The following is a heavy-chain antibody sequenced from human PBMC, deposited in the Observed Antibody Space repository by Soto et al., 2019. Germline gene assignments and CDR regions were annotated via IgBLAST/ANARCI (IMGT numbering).Heavy chain of an antibody. D-gene: IGHD5-18*01. V-gene: IGHV6-1*01. CDR3: AREPIQLWLLDYYYGMDV. CDR1: WDSVSRNSAA. J-gene: IGHJ6*02. Sequence: SQTLSLTCAISWDSVSRNSAAWNWIRQSPSRGLEWLGRTYYRSKWYNDYAVSVKSRITINPDTSKNQFSLQLNSVTPEDTAVYYCAREPIQLWLLDYYYGMDVWGQGTTVTVSS. CDR2: TYYRSKWYN.